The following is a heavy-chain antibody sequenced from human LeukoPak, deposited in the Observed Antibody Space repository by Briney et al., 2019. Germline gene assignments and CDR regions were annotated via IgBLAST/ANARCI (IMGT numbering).Heavy chain of an antibody. Sequence: GGSLRLSCVASGFSFDDYGMFRVRQTPGKGLEWVSGISWNSGNIGYADSVKGRFTISRDNARNSLSLQMHRLRQEDTAIYFCATSFFNTANCPYPCWHFDLWGRGTLVTVSS. CDR3: ATSFFNTANCPYPCWHFDL. V-gene: IGHV3-9*01. J-gene: IGHJ2*01. CDR2: ISWNSGNI. D-gene: IGHD1-1*01. CDR1: GFSFDDYG.